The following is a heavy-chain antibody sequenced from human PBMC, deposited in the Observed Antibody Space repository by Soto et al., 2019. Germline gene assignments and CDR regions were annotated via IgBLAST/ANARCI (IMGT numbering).Heavy chain of an antibody. Sequence: QVQLVESGGGVVQPGRSLRLSCAASGFTFSSYAMHWVRQAPGKGLEWVADISYDGSNKYYADSVKGRFTISRDNSKNPLYLQTTSQRAEDTAVYYFARWGRGQQLVSDYWGQGTLVTVSS. CDR3: ARWGRGQQLVSDY. J-gene: IGHJ4*02. CDR1: GFTFSSYA. D-gene: IGHD6-13*01. CDR2: ISYDGSNK. V-gene: IGHV3-30-3*01.